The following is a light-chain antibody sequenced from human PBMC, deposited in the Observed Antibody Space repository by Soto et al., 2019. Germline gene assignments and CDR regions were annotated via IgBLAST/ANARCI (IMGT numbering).Light chain of an antibody. Sequence: QSVLTQPPSVSGAPGQRGTISCTGSSSNIGAGYDVHGYQQLPGTAPKLHIYGNSNRPSGVPDRFSGAKSGTSASLAITGLQAEDEADYYCQSYDSSLSGWVFGGGTKLTVL. CDR3: QSYDSSLSGWV. CDR1: SSNIGAGYD. V-gene: IGLV1-40*01. J-gene: IGLJ3*02. CDR2: GNS.